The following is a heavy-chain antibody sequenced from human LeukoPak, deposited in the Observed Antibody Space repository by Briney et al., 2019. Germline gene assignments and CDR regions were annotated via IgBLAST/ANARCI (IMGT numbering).Heavy chain of an antibody. CDR2: ISWNSGSI. Sequence: PGGSLRLSCAASGFTFDDYAMHWVRQAPGKGLEWVSGISWNSGSIGYADSVKGRFTISRDNAKNSLYLQMNSLRAEDTALYYCAKARGYSSLGESYFDYWGQGTLVTVSS. CDR3: AKARGYSSLGESYFDY. V-gene: IGHV3-9*01. CDR1: GFTFDDYA. J-gene: IGHJ4*02. D-gene: IGHD5-18*01.